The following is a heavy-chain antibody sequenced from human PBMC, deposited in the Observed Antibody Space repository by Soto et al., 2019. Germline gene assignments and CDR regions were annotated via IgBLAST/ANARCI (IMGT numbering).Heavy chain of an antibody. Sequence: QVQLVQSGAEVKKPGSSVTVSCKASGGTFSSYTISWVRQAPGQGLEWMGRIIPILGIANYARKFQGRVTITADKSTNTAYMELSSLPSEDTAVYYCARAVGSGRINWFDPWGQGTLVTVSS. CDR2: IIPILGIA. V-gene: IGHV1-69*02. CDR3: ARAVGSGRINWFDP. J-gene: IGHJ5*02. D-gene: IGHD3-10*01. CDR1: GGTFSSYT.